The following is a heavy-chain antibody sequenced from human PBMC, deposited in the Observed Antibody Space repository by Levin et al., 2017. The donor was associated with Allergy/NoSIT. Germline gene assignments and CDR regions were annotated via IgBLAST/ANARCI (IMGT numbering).Heavy chain of an antibody. Sequence: ASVKVSCKASGYTFTSYYMHWVRQAPGQGLEWMGIINPSGGSTSYAQKFQGRVTMTRDTSTSTVYMELSSLRSEDTAVYYCAREAGELSGGYYFDYWGQGTLVTVSS. CDR1: GYTFTSYY. CDR2: INPSGGST. CDR3: AREAGELSGGYYFDY. D-gene: IGHD3-16*02. J-gene: IGHJ4*02. V-gene: IGHV1-46*01.